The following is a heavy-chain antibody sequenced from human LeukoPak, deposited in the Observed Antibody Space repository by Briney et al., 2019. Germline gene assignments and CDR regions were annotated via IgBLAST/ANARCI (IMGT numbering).Heavy chain of an antibody. V-gene: IGHV4-59*01. Sequence: SESLSLTCTVSGGSISSYYWSWIRQPPGKGLEWIGYIYYSGSTNYNPSLKSRVTISVDTSKNQFSLKLSSVTAADTAVYYCARDRSNYENYYYYYMDVWGKGTTVTVSS. J-gene: IGHJ6*03. CDR3: ARDRSNYENYYYYYMDV. CDR1: GGSISSYY. CDR2: IYYSGST. D-gene: IGHD4-11*01.